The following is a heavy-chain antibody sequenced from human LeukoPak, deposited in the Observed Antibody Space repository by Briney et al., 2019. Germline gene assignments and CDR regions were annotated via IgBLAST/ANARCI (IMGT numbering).Heavy chain of an antibody. J-gene: IGHJ4*02. CDR3: ARDMWGFDY. Sequence: GGSLRLSCTASGLTFSTCGMHWVRQAPGKGLEWVSYISSSSSTIYYADSVKGRFTISRDNAKNSLYLQMNSLRAEDTAVYYCARDMWGFDYWGQGTLVTVSS. V-gene: IGHV3-48*04. CDR1: GLTFSTCG. CDR2: ISSSSSTI. D-gene: IGHD7-27*01.